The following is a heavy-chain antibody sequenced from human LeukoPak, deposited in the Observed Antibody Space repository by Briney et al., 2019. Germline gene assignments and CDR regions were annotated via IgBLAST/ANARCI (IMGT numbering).Heavy chain of an antibody. D-gene: IGHD1-26*01. CDR1: EDIFSSYT. J-gene: IGHJ1*01. Sequence: SVKVSCKTSEDIFSSYTISWVRQAPGQGLQWMGRIIPIIRQTKYSQKFQGRVTITADKSTSTVYMDLSGLTSDDTALYFCARGLNSGMTGYWGQGTLVTVSS. CDR2: IIPIIRQT. CDR3: ARGLNSGMTGY. V-gene: IGHV1-69*08.